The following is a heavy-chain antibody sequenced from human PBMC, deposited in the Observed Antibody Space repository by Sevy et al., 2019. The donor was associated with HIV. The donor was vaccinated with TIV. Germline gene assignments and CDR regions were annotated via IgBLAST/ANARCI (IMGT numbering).Heavy chain of an antibody. V-gene: IGHV3-30*18. J-gene: IGHJ6*02. CDR1: GFTFSSYG. CDR3: AKDQADYDFWSGYSRVAYYYGMDV. CDR2: ISYDGSNK. D-gene: IGHD3-3*01. Sequence: GGSLRLSCAASGFTFSSYGMHWVRQAPGKGLEWVAVISYDGSNKYYADSVKSRFTISRDNSKNTLYLQMNSLRAEDTAVYYCAKDQADYDFWSGYSRVAYYYGMDVWGQGTTVTVSS.